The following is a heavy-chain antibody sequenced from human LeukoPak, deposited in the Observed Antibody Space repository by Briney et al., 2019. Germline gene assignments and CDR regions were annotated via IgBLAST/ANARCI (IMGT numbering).Heavy chain of an antibody. V-gene: IGHV3-48*03. CDR1: GFTFRSYE. CDR2: LSGSGSTT. Sequence: GGSLRLSCAASGFTFRSYEMNWVRQAPGKGLEWVSNLSGSGSTTYYADSVKGRFTISRDNAKNSLFLQMNGLRAEDTAVYYCAREGHGSRYFDYWGQGTLVTVSS. J-gene: IGHJ4*02. CDR3: AREGHGSRYFDY.